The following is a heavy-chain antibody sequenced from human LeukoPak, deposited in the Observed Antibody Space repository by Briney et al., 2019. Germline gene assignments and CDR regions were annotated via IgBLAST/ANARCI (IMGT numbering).Heavy chain of an antibody. V-gene: IGHV3-23*01. CDR2: ISGSGGST. CDR1: GFTFSSFE. CDR3: AKDLNGIDY. Sequence: RGSLRLSCAASGFTFSSFEMNWVRQAPGKGLEWVSAISGSGGSTYYADSVKGRFTISRDNSKNTLYLQMNSLRAEDTAVYYCAKDLNGIDYWGQGTLVTVSS. J-gene: IGHJ4*02. D-gene: IGHD2-8*01.